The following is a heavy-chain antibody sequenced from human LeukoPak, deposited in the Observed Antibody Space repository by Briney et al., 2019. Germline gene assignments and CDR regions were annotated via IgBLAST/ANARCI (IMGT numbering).Heavy chain of an antibody. CDR1: GFIVSSNY. CDR2: IYHSGST. CDR3: ARVRAVAGTNYYYGMDV. V-gene: IGHV4-4*02. J-gene: IGHJ6*02. D-gene: IGHD6-19*01. Sequence: GSLRLSCAASGFIVSSNYMSWVRRAPGKGLECIGEIYHSGSTNYNPSLKSRVTISVDKSKNQFSLKLSSVTAADTAVYYCARVRAVAGTNYYYGMDVWGQGTTVTVSS.